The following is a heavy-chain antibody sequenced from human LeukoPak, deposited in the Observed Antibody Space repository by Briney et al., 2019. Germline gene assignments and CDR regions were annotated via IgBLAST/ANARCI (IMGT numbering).Heavy chain of an antibody. CDR3: ARAGDIVVVPAPQAWFDP. J-gene: IGHJ5*02. CDR2: ISAYNGNT. Sequence: ASVKVSCKASGYTFTSYGISWVRQAPGQGLEWMGWISAYNGNTNYAQKLQGRVTMTTDTSTSTAYMELRSLRSDDTAVYYCARAGDIVVVPAPQAWFDPWGQGTLATVSS. V-gene: IGHV1-18*01. CDR1: GYTFTSYG. D-gene: IGHD2-2*01.